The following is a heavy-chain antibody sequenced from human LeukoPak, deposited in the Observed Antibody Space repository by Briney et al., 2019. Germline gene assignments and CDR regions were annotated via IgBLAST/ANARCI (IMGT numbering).Heavy chain of an antibody. V-gene: IGHV1-69*16. Sequence: SVKVSCKASGGTFNTSPITWVLQAPGQGLEWMGGIIPLLRTTKNAQKFQGRITITTDESTETAYMELSSLKSDDTAVYYCARGGRTAGDYFDSWGQGTLVTVSS. CDR3: ARGGRTAGDYFDS. CDR2: IIPLLRTT. CDR1: GGTFNTSP. J-gene: IGHJ4*02. D-gene: IGHD2-21*02.